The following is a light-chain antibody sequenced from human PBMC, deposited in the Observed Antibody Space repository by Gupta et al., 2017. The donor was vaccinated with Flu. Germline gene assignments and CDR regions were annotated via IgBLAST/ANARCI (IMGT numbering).Light chain of an antibody. CDR1: SSNIGSNY. Sequence: TISCSGSSSNIGSNYVYWYQRPPGTAPKLLIYRNDQRPSGVPDRFSGSTSGTSASLAISELRSEDEADYYCAAWDDSLRGPNWVFGGGTKLTVL. J-gene: IGLJ3*02. CDR2: RND. CDR3: AAWDDSLRGPNWV. V-gene: IGLV1-47*01.